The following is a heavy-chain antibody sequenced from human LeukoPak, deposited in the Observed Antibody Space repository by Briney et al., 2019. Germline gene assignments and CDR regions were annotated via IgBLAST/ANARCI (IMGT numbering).Heavy chain of an antibody. CDR1: GYTFTGYY. J-gene: IGHJ4*02. CDR2: INPNSGGT. CDR3: ARDYYGSGSYYNS. D-gene: IGHD3-10*01. V-gene: IGHV1-2*02. Sequence: GASVKVSCKASGYTFTGYYMHWVRQAPGQGLEWMGWINPNSGGTNYVQKFQGRVTMTRDTSISTAYMELSRLRSDDTAVYYCARDYYGSGSYYNSWGQGTLVTVSS.